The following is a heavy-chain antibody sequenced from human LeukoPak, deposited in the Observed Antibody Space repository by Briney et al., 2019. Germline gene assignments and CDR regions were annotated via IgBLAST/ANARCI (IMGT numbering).Heavy chain of an antibody. CDR2: LSSDGSNK. Sequence: HPGGSLRLSCAASGFTFSNYGMHWVRQAPGKGLEWVAVLSSDGSNKYCADSVKGRFTISRDNSKNTLYLQMNSLRIEDTAVYYCARDRADWGQGTLVTVSS. CDR1: GFTFSNYG. CDR3: ARDRAD. V-gene: IGHV3-30*03. D-gene: IGHD6-19*01. J-gene: IGHJ4*02.